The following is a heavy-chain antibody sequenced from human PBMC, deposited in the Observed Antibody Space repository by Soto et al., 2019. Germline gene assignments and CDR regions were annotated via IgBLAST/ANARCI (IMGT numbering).Heavy chain of an antibody. V-gene: IGHV3-53*01. CDR2: IYIAGTT. Sequence: PGGSLRLSCAVSGFSVSGDYMSWVRQAPGKGLEWVSVIYIAGTTYYADSVKGRFTISRDNSKNILYLQMNGLRDEDTAVYHCARDHTSGKYGMDVWGQGTTVTVSS. CDR1: GFSVSGDY. J-gene: IGHJ6*02. CDR3: ARDHTSGKYGMDV.